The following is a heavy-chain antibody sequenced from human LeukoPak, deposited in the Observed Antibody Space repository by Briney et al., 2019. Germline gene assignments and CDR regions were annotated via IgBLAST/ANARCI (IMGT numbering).Heavy chain of an antibody. CDR3: ARDLGRGYCSGGSCYSLYFDL. CDR2: ISSSGSTI. CDR1: GFTFSSYE. V-gene: IGHV3-48*03. D-gene: IGHD2-15*01. J-gene: IGHJ2*01. Sequence: GGSLRLSCAASGFTFSSYEMNWVRQAPGKGLEWVSYISSSGSTIYYADSVKGRFTISRGNAKNSLYLQLNSLRPEDTAVYYCARDLGRGYCSGGSCYSLYFDLWGRGTLVTVSS.